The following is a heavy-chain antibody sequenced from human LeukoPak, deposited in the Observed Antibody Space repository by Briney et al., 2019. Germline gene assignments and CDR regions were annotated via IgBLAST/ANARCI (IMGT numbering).Heavy chain of an antibody. CDR2: IKSDGTTT. CDR1: GFSFSSHW. J-gene: IGHJ4*02. Sequence: GGSLRLSCAASGFSFSSHWMHWVRQVPGKGLVWVSHIKSDGTTTSYADSVKGRFTISRDNSKNTLYLQVNSLRAEDTAVYYCARDRDIVVVSGIPNLDYWGQGTLVTVSS. CDR3: ARDRDIVVVSGIPNLDY. V-gene: IGHV3-74*01. D-gene: IGHD2-2*01.